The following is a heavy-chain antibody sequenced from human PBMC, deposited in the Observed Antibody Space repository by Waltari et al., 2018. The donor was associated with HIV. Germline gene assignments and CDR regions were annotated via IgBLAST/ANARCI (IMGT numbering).Heavy chain of an antibody. D-gene: IGHD6-13*01. CDR2: ISSSGTFT. CDR1: GFTFHSYS. V-gene: IGHV3-21*01. CDR3: ARDSRDNSWSLNFFDP. Sequence: EVQLVESGGGPVKPGGSLRLSCSSSGFTFHSYSLIWVRQAPGKGLEWISSISSSGTFTHYADSVKGRFTISRDNANKSVYLQMNSLRAEDTAVYYCARDSRDNSWSLNFFDPWGQGTLVTVSS. J-gene: IGHJ5*02.